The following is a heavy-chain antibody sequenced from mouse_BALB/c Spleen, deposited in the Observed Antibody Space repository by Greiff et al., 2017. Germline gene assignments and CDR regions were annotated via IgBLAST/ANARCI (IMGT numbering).Heavy chain of an antibody. CDR1: GFTFSDYG. J-gene: IGHJ4*01. CDR3: ARTARARAMDY. CDR2: ISNLAYSI. D-gene: IGHD3-1*01. Sequence: VQLKESGGGLVQPGGSRKLSCAASGFTFSDYGMAWVRQAPGKGPEWVAFISNLAYSIYYADTVTGRFTISRENAKNTLYLEMSSLRSEDTAMYYCARTARARAMDYRGQGTSVTVSS. V-gene: IGHV5-15*02.